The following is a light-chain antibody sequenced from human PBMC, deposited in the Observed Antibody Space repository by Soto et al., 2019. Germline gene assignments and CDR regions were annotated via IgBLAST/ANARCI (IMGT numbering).Light chain of an antibody. CDR2: DAS. J-gene: IGKJ4*01. CDR1: QSINNY. Sequence: EIVLTQSPVTLSLSPGERATLSCRASQSINNYLAWYQQKPGQPPRLLIYDASNRATAIPVRFSGSGSGTDFTLTISSLERDDSAVYTGQNRSIWPPGATFGGGTKVEIK. V-gene: IGKV3-11*01. CDR3: QNRSIWPPGAT.